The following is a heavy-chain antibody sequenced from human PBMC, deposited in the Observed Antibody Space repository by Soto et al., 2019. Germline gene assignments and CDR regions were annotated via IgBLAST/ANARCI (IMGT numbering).Heavy chain of an antibody. CDR3: ARGGISHWAYSYYMHV. D-gene: IGHD2-21*01. V-gene: IGHV4-39*07. Sequence: PSETLSLTCIVSGGSINSGNYYWGWIRQSPGKGLEWIGEINHPGSINYNPSLKSRVTMSVDTSKNQFSLTLNSVTAADTATYYCARGGISHWAYSYYMHVWDTGTTVTLSS. J-gene: IGHJ6*03. CDR1: GGSINSGNYY. CDR2: INHPGSI.